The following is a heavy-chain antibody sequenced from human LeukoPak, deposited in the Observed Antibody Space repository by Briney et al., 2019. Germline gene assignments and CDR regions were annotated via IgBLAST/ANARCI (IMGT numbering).Heavy chain of an antibody. CDR2: INPNSGGT. D-gene: IGHD3-9*01. Sequence: ASVKVSCKASGYTFTGYYMHWVRQAPGQGLEWMGWINPNSGGTNYAQKFQGRVTMTRDTSISTAYMELSRLRSDDTAVYYCARGALRYFDWLLSDFDYWGQGTLVTVSS. J-gene: IGHJ4*02. CDR1: GYTFTGYY. V-gene: IGHV1-2*02. CDR3: ARGALRYFDWLLSDFDY.